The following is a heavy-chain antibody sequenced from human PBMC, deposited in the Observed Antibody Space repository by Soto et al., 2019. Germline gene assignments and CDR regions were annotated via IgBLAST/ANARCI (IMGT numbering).Heavy chain of an antibody. CDR1: GGTFSSYA. Sequence: QVQLVQSGAEVKKPGSSVKVSCKASGGTFSSYAISWVRQAPGQGLEWLGGIIPIFGTANYAQKFQGRVTITADKSTSTAYMELSSLRSEDTAVYYCARGWHSAGGSSTPFDYWGQGTLVTVSS. D-gene: IGHD6-25*01. CDR2: IIPIFGTA. CDR3: ARGWHSAGGSSTPFDY. J-gene: IGHJ4*02. V-gene: IGHV1-69*06.